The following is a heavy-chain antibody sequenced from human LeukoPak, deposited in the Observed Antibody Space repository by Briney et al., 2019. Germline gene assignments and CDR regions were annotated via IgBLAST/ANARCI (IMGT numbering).Heavy chain of an antibody. CDR1: GFTFSSYG. CDR2: IRYDGSNK. D-gene: IGHD3-10*01. Sequence: GGSLRLSCAASGFTFSSYGMHWVRQAPGKGLEWVAFIRYDGSNKYYADSVKGRFTISRDNSKNTLYLQMNSLRAEDTAVYYCAKGTRWFGEFTYYMDVWGKGTTVTISS. CDR3: AKGTRWFGEFTYYMDV. J-gene: IGHJ6*03. V-gene: IGHV3-30*02.